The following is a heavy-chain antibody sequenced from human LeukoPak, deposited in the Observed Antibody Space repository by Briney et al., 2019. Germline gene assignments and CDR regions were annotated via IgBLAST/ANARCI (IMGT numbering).Heavy chain of an antibody. J-gene: IGHJ6*02. CDR2: ISSSSSSYI. D-gene: IGHD2/OR15-2a*01. CDR1: GFTFSSYS. Sequence: GGSLRLSCAASGFTFSSYSMNWVRQAPGKGLEWVSSISSSSSSYIYYADSVKGRFTISRDNAKNSLYLQMNSLRAEDTAVYYCARDQIAPRGMDVWGQGTTVTVSS. V-gene: IGHV3-21*01. CDR3: ARDQIAPRGMDV.